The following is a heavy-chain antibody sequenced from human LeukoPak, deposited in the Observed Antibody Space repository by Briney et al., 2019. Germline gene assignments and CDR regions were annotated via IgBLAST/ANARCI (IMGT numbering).Heavy chain of an antibody. D-gene: IGHD2-15*01. CDR1: GFTFSSYS. J-gene: IGHJ3*02. Sequence: GGSLRLSCAASGFTFSSYSMNWVRQAPGKGLEWVSSISSRSTYIYHADSVKGRFTISRDNAKNSLYLQMNSLRAEDTAVYYCVRDVVVAATLEAFNIWGQGTMVTVSS. CDR3: VRDVVVAATLEAFNI. CDR2: ISSRSTYI. V-gene: IGHV3-21*01.